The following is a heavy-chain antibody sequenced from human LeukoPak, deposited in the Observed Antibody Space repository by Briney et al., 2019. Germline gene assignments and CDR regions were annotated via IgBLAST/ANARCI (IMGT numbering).Heavy chain of an antibody. CDR2: ISSGSGDNT. J-gene: IGHJ2*01. CDR1: GVTLSTYA. CDR3: AKDRTVGASYWYFDL. D-gene: IGHD1-26*01. V-gene: IGHV3-23*01. Sequence: PGGSLRLSCAASGVTLSTYAMSWARQAPGKGLEWVSGISSGSGDNTYYADSVKGRFTISRDSSKNTLFLHMNTPRAEDTAIYYCAKDRTVGASYWYFDLWGRGTLVTVSS.